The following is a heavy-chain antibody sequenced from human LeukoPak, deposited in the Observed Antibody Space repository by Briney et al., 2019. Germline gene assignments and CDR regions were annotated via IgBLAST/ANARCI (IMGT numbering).Heavy chain of an antibody. Sequence: GGSLRLSCAASGFTFSIYGMGWVRQAPGKGLEWVSSISDNGGNTYYADSAKGRFTISRDNAKNSPYLQMNSLRAEDTALYYCAKALQKYDSSGYTCDYWGQGTLVTVSS. V-gene: IGHV3-23*01. CDR3: AKALQKYDSSGYTCDY. CDR1: GFTFSIYG. CDR2: ISDNGGNT. J-gene: IGHJ4*02. D-gene: IGHD3-22*01.